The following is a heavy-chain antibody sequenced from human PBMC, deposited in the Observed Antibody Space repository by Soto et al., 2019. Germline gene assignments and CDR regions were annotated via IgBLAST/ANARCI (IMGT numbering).Heavy chain of an antibody. V-gene: IGHV1-69*13. Sequence: ASVKVSCKASGGTFSSYAISWVRQAPGQGLEWMGGIIPIFGTANYAQKFQGRVTITADESTGTAYMELSSLRSEDTAVYYCARDDPPTVTTLPIRYYYYGMDVWGQGTTVTVSS. D-gene: IGHD4-4*01. J-gene: IGHJ6*02. CDR3: ARDDPPTVTTLPIRYYYYGMDV. CDR2: IIPIFGTA. CDR1: GGTFSSYA.